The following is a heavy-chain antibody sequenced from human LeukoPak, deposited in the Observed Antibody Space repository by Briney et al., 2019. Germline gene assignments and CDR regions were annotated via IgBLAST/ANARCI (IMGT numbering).Heavy chain of an antibody. CDR2: IYYSGST. D-gene: IGHD3-10*01. CDR3: ARGQYMVWILPTGYFDY. J-gene: IGHJ4*02. Sequence: PSETLSLTCTVSGGSISSSSYYWGWIRQPPGKGLEWIGSIYYSGSTYYNPSLKSRVTISVDTSKNQFSLKLSSVTAADTAVYYCARGQYMVWILPTGYFDYWGQGTLVTVSS. V-gene: IGHV4-39*07. CDR1: GGSISSSSYY.